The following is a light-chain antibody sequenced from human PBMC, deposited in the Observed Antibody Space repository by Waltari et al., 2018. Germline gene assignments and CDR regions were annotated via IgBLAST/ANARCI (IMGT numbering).Light chain of an antibody. V-gene: IGKV3-11*01. J-gene: IGKJ4*01. Sequence: ELVLTQSPATLSLSPGERATLSCRAIQNIDSYLAWYQLKPGQVPRLHIYDASSRATGIPARFRGSGSGADFTLIISSLEPEDFAVYYCHQRSKWPLTVGGGTKVEIK. CDR3: HQRSKWPLT. CDR1: QNIDSY. CDR2: DAS.